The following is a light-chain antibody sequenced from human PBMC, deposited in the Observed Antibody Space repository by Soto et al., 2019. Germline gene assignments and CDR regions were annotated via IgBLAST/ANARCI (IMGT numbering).Light chain of an antibody. CDR3: QQSYSTPPYT. J-gene: IGKJ2*01. Sequence: DIQLTQSPSSLPASVGDRVTITCRASQGITNDLNWYQQKRGKAPKLLIYAASTLQSGVPSRFSGSGSGTDFTLTITSLQPEDFATYYCQQSYSTPPYTFGQGTRLEIK. V-gene: IGKV1-39*01. CDR1: QGITND. CDR2: AAS.